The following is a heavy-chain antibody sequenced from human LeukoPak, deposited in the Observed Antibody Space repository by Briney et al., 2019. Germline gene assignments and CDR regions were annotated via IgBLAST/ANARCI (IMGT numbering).Heavy chain of an antibody. CDR2: ISGSGGST. V-gene: IGHV3-23*01. CDR3: AKSIEITMIVVVITDY. J-gene: IGHJ4*02. CDR1: GFTFSSYA. Sequence: GGSLRLSCAASGFTFSSYAMSLVRQAPGKGLEWVSAISGSGGSTYYADSVKGRLTISRDNSKNTLYLQMNSLRAEDTAVYYCAKSIEITMIVVVITDYWGQGTLVTVSS. D-gene: IGHD3-22*01.